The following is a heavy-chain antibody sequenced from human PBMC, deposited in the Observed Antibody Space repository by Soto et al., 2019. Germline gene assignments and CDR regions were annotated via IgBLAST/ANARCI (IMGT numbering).Heavy chain of an antibody. Sequence: GGSLRLSCDASEFTFNTYWMSWVRQAPGKGLEWVANINQDGSLEYYVDSVKGRFTISRDNVKKSLYLQMNSLRAEDTAVYYCARIYDFWSGHYGLDVWGQGTTVTVSS. D-gene: IGHD3-3*01. CDR3: ARIYDFWSGHYGLDV. J-gene: IGHJ6*02. CDR1: EFTFNTYW. V-gene: IGHV3-7*03. CDR2: INQDGSLE.